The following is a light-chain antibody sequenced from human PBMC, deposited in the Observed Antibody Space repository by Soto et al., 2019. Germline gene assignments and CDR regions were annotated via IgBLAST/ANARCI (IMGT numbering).Light chain of an antibody. CDR1: SVDINY. CDR2: EVT. Sequence: QPVLTQPPSASGSRGQSVTISCTGTSVDINYVSWFQQHPGKAPKLIICEVTKRPSGVPDRFSGSKSGNTASLTVSGLQDDDEADYYCSSYAGRDSWVFGGGTKLTVL. CDR3: SSYAGRDSWV. J-gene: IGLJ3*02. V-gene: IGLV2-8*01.